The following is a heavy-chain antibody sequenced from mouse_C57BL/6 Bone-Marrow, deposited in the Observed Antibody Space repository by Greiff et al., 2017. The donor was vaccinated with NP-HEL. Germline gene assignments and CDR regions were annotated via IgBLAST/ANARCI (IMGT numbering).Heavy chain of an antibody. CDR2: ISSGGSYT. D-gene: IGHD1-1*01. CDR1: GFTFSSYG. V-gene: IGHV5-6*01. J-gene: IGHJ3*01. Sequence: EVQGVESGGDLEKPGGSLKLSCAASGFTFSSYGMSWVRQTPDKRLEWVATISSGGSYTYYPDSVKGRFTISRDNAKNTLYLQMSSLKSEDTAMYYCARQLLLAWFAYWGQGTLVTVSA. CDR3: ARQLLLAWFAY.